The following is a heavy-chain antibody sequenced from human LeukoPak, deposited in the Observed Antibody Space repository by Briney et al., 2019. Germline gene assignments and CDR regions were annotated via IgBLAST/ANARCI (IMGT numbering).Heavy chain of an antibody. CDR1: GFTFRSYA. CDR2: ISYDGSNK. J-gene: IGHJ1*01. CDR3: AKGCSGSYYNVAEYFQH. V-gene: IGHV3-30*04. D-gene: IGHD3-10*01. Sequence: GGSLRLSCAASGFTFRSYAMHWVRQAPGKGLDWVAVISYDGSNKYYADSVKGRFTISRDNSKNTLYLQMNSLRAEDTAVYYCAKGCSGSYYNVAEYFQHWGQGTLVTVSS.